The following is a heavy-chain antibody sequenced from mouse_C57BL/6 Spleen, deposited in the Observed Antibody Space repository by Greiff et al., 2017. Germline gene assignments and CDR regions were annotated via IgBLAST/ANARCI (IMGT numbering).Heavy chain of an antibody. J-gene: IGHJ4*01. Sequence: EVKVVESGGGLVKPGGSLKLSCAASGFTFSSYAMSWVRQTPEKRLEWVATISDGGSYTYYPDNVKGRFTISRDNAKNNLYLQMSHLKSEDTAMYYCARDRGLGWGQGTSVTVSS. CDR2: ISDGGSYT. V-gene: IGHV5-4*01. CDR1: GFTFSSYA. D-gene: IGHD4-1*01. CDR3: ARDRGLG.